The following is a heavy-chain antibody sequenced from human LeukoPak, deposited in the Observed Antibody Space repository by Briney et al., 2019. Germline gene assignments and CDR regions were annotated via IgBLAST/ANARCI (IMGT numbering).Heavy chain of an antibody. J-gene: IGHJ5*02. Sequence: TGGSLRLSCAASGFTFSSYAMSWVRQAPGKGLEWVSAISGSGGSTYYADSVKGRFTISRDNSKNTLYLQMNSLRAEDTAVYYCAKDKRIAVAGTYNWFGPWGQGTLVTASS. D-gene: IGHD6-19*01. V-gene: IGHV3-23*01. CDR3: AKDKRIAVAGTYNWFGP. CDR2: ISGSGGST. CDR1: GFTFSSYA.